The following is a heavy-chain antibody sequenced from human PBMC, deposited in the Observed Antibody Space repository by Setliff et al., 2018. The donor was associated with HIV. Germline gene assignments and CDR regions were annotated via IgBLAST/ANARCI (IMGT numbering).Heavy chain of an antibody. CDR1: GGSFTSYY. CDR2: INHNGGT. Sequence: SETLSLTCAVYGGSFTSYYWTWIRQAPGKDLEWIGEINHNGGTNYNPSLKSRVTISVDRSKNQFSLKLTSLTAADTAVYYCARAGRRTGHSYTWFDPWGQGTLVTV. CDR3: ARAGRRTGHSYTWFDP. J-gene: IGHJ5*02. V-gene: IGHV4-34*01. D-gene: IGHD3-16*01.